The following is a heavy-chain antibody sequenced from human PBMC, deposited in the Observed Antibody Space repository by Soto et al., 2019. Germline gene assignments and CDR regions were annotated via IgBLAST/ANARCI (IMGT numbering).Heavy chain of an antibody. D-gene: IGHD1-26*01. V-gene: IGHV3-23*01. CDR1: GSTFSDHA. CDR2: IRGDLVTA. Sequence: VGSLRLSCATSGSTFSDHAMHWVRQAPGEGLEWVSGIRGDLVTAPYADSVKGRFTISRDNSKNTLYLQMNSLRAEDTAIYYCVKEGKMGVEGFDFWGQGTLVTVSS. CDR3: VKEGKMGVEGFDF. J-gene: IGHJ4*02.